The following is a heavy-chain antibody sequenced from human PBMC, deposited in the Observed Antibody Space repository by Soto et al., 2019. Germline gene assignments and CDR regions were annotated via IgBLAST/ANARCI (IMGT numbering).Heavy chain of an antibody. V-gene: IGHV3-23*01. CDR1: VITFGSRA. Sequence: GGPLRLSCLASVITFGSRAMSWVRQAPGEGLEWVSTITDSGGDAKYADSVRGRFAISRDNSKKTLYLQMSSLTAEDSAIYYCARGSTDSYPGSRIFDFWGRGTLVTVSS. CDR3: ARGSTDSYPGSRIFDF. CDR2: ITDSGGDA. J-gene: IGHJ4*02. D-gene: IGHD3-10*01.